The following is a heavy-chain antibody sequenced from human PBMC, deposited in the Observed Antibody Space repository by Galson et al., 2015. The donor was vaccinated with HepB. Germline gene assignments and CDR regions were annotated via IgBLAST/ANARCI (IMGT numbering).Heavy chain of an antibody. V-gene: IGHV2-5*02. CDR3: AHRPPLGPNVGGFDS. CDR2: IYWDDDK. CDR1: GFSLSTSGVA. D-gene: IGHD1-14*01. Sequence: PALVKPTQTLTLTCTFTGFSLSTSGVAVGWIRQPPGKALEWLGVIYWDDDKLYSPSLETRLTLTKDSSKNQVVLIMTNMDPVDTATYFCAHRPPLGPNVGGFDSWGQGTLVTVSS. J-gene: IGHJ4*02.